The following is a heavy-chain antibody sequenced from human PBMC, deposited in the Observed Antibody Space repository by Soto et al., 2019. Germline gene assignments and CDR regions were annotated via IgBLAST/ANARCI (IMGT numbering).Heavy chain of an antibody. CDR1: GLTLSRYG. CDR3: AREKTMVRGVIKPLYYGMDV. D-gene: IGHD3-10*01. J-gene: IGHJ6*02. Sequence: ASVKVSCKASGLTLSRYGISWVRQAPGQRVERMGWIGAYNGNTNYAQILQGRVTMTTDTSTSTAYMELRSLRSDDTAVYYCAREKTMVRGVIKPLYYGMDVWGQGTTVTVSS. V-gene: IGHV1-18*01. CDR2: IGAYNGNT.